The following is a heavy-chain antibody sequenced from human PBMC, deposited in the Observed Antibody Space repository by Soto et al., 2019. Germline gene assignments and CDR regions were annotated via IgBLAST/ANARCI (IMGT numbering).Heavy chain of an antibody. Sequence: HPGGSLRLSCAASGFTVSSNYMSWVRQAPGKGLEWVSVIYSGGSTYYADSVKGRFTISRDNSKNTLYLQMNSLRAEDTAVYYCARDLNWDGEYYFDYWGQGTLVTVSS. CDR1: GFTVSSNY. J-gene: IGHJ4*02. CDR2: IYSGGST. D-gene: IGHD1-1*01. V-gene: IGHV3-66*01. CDR3: ARDLNWDGEYYFDY.